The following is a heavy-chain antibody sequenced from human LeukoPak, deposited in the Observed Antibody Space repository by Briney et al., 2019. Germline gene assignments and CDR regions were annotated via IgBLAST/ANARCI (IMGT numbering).Heavy chain of an antibody. D-gene: IGHD3-3*01. CDR1: GGSISSYY. CDR3: AAMFWSGYYTGVDY. CDR2: IYTSGST. V-gene: IGHV4-4*07. Sequence: SETLSLTCTVSGGSISSYYWSWIRQPAGKGLEWIGRIYTSGSTNYNPSLKSRVTMSVDTSKNQFSLKLSSVTAADTAVYYCAAMFWSGYYTGVDYWGQGTLVTVSS. J-gene: IGHJ4*02.